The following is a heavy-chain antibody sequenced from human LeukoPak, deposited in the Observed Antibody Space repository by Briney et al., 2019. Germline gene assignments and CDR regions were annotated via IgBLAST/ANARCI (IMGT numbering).Heavy chain of an antibody. Sequence: PSETLSLTCAVYGGSFSGYYWSWIRQPPGKGLEWIGEINHSGSTNYNPSLKSRVTISVDTSKSQFSLKLSSVTAADTAVYYCARGQLYCSSTSCYEGFDPWGQGTLVTVSS. J-gene: IGHJ5*02. CDR3: ARGQLYCSSTSCYEGFDP. V-gene: IGHV4-34*01. D-gene: IGHD2-2*01. CDR1: GGSFSGYY. CDR2: INHSGST.